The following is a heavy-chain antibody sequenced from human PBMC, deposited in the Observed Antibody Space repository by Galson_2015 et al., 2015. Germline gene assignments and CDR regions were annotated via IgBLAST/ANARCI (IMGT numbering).Heavy chain of an antibody. V-gene: IGHV3-48*03. D-gene: IGHD6-13*01. J-gene: IGHJ1*01. CDR2: ISSSGSTI. CDR3: ARDYQRSSWQQYFQH. Sequence: SLRLSCAASGFTFSSYEMNWVRQAPGKGLEWVSYISSSGSTIYYADSVKGRFTISRDNAKNSLYLQMNSLRAEDTAAYYCARDYQRSSWQQYFQHWGQGTLVTVSS. CDR1: GFTFSSYE.